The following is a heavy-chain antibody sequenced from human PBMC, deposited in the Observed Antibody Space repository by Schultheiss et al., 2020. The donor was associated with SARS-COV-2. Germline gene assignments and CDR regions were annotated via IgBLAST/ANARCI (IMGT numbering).Heavy chain of an antibody. D-gene: IGHD4-17*01. CDR1: GFTFSSYW. V-gene: IGHV3-7*03. Sequence: GESLKISCAASGFTFSSYWMSWVRQAPGKGLEWVANIKQDGSEKYYVDSVKGRFTISRDNSKNTLYLQMNSLRAEDTAVYYCAKGHYGDYLYYFDYWGQGTLVTVSS. CDR2: IKQDGSEK. J-gene: IGHJ4*02. CDR3: AKGHYGDYLYYFDY.